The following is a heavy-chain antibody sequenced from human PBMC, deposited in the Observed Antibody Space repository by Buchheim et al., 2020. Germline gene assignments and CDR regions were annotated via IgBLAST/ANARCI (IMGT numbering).Heavy chain of an antibody. Sequence: QVQLVESGGGVVQPGRSLRLSCAASGFTFSSYAMHWVRQAPGKGLEWVAVISYDGSNKYYADSVKGRFTISRDNSKNTLYLQMNSLRAEDTAVYYCARERGSSSWYFDYWGQGTL. CDR2: ISYDGSNK. CDR3: ARERGSSSWYFDY. V-gene: IGHV3-30-3*01. CDR1: GFTFSSYA. D-gene: IGHD6-13*01. J-gene: IGHJ4*02.